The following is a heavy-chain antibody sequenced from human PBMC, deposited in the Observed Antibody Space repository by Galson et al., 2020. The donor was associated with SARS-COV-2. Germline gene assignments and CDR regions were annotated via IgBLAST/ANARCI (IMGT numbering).Heavy chain of an antibody. Sequence: GESLKISCAASGFTFSSYAMHWVRQAPGKGLEWVAVISYDGSNKYYADSVKGRFTISRDNSKNTLYLQMNSLRAEDTAVYYCARAARGSYYGAFDIWGQGTMVTVSS. CDR1: GFTFSSYA. CDR3: ARAARGSYYGAFDI. CDR2: ISYDGSNK. D-gene: IGHD1-26*01. J-gene: IGHJ3*02. V-gene: IGHV3-30*04.